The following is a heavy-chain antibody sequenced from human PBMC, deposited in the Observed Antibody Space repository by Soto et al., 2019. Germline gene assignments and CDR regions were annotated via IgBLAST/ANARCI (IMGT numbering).Heavy chain of an antibody. D-gene: IGHD6-19*01. CDR3: ARVYPGSGWPYHYYGMDV. CDR1: GFTFSTYW. CDR2: IKQDGSEK. J-gene: IGHJ6*02. Sequence: GGSLRLSCVASGFTFSTYWMSWVRQAPGKGLEWVANIKQDGSEKYYVDSVKDRFTISRDNAKNSLYLQMNSLRAEDSAVYYCARVYPGSGWPYHYYGMDVWGQGTTLTVSS. V-gene: IGHV3-7*01.